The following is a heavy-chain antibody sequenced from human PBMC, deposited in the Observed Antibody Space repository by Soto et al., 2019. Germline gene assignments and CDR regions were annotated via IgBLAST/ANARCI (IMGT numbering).Heavy chain of an antibody. V-gene: IGHV4-30-4*01. CDR2: IYYSGST. Sequence: SETLSLTCTVSGGSISSGDYYWSWIRQPPGKGLEWIGYIYYSGSTYYNPSLKSRVTISVDTSKNQFSLKLSSVTAADTAVYYCARDPRPRAESTKDAFDIWGQGTMVTVSS. CDR3: ARDPRPRAESTKDAFDI. CDR1: GGSISSGDYY. J-gene: IGHJ3*02. D-gene: IGHD1-1*01.